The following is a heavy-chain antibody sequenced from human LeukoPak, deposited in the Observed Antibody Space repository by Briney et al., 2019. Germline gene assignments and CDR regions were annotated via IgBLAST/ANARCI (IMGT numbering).Heavy chain of an antibody. CDR1: GFTFDDYA. CDR2: ISWNSGSI. Sequence: PGRSLRLSCAASGFTFDDYAMHWVRQAPGKGLEWVSGISWNSGSIGYADSVKGRFTISRDNAKNSLYLQMNSLRAEDTALYYCAKDIGGYDLFDYWGQGTLVTVSS. V-gene: IGHV3-9*01. D-gene: IGHD5-12*01. CDR3: AKDIGGYDLFDY. J-gene: IGHJ4*02.